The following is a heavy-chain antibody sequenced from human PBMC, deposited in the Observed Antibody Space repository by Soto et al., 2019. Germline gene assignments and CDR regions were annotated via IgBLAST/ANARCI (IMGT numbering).Heavy chain of an antibody. CDR1: GYTFTSYD. J-gene: IGHJ4*02. Sequence: QVQLVQSGAEVKKPGASWKVSCKASGYTFTSYDINWVRKAPGQGLEWMGWMNPNSGNTGNAQKFQGRVTMTRNTSRSTAYMELSSLRSEDTALYYCAAGIVVVPAAIRDYWGQGTLVTVSS. V-gene: IGHV1-8*01. CDR3: AAGIVVVPAAIRDY. CDR2: MNPNSGNT. D-gene: IGHD2-2*01.